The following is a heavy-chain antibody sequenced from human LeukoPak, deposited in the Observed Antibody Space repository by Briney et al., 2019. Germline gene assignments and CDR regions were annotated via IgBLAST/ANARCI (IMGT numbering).Heavy chain of an antibody. D-gene: IGHD2-2*01. J-gene: IGHJ4*02. CDR2: IIPILGIA. V-gene: IGHV1-69*04. Sequence: ASVKVSCKAPGGTFSSYAISWVRQAPGQGLEWMGRIIPILGIANYAQKFQGRVTITADKSTSTAYMELSSLRSEDTAVYYCARDPDIVVVPAALADYWGQGTLVTVSS. CDR1: GGTFSSYA. CDR3: ARDPDIVVVPAALADY.